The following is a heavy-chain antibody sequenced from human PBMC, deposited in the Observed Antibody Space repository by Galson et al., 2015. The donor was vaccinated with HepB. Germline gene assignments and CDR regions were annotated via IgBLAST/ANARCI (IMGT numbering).Heavy chain of an antibody. D-gene: IGHD5-24*01. CDR3: AKSRAWLPQGAIDY. J-gene: IGHJ4*02. Sequence: SLRLSCAAPGLSFSSYAMSWVRQAPGSGLEWVSGVSGGGTSTYYADSVKGRFTVSRDTSKNTLYLQMNSPRVEDTAIYYCAKSRAWLPQGAIDYWGQGTLVTVSS. CDR1: GLSFSSYA. CDR2: VSGGGTST. V-gene: IGHV3-23*01.